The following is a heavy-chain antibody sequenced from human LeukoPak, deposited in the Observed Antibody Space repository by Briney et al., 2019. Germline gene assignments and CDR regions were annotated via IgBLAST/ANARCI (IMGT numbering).Heavy chain of an antibody. D-gene: IGHD3-10*01. CDR1: GYTFTSYA. CDR3: ARTGSPRNGELFRY. Sequence: ASVTVSCKASGYTFTSYAMHWVRQAPGQRLEWMGWINAGNGNTKYSQKFQGRVTITRDTSASTAYMELSSLRSEDTAVYYCARTGSPRNGELFRYWGQGTLVTVSS. J-gene: IGHJ4*02. CDR2: INAGNGNT. V-gene: IGHV1-3*01.